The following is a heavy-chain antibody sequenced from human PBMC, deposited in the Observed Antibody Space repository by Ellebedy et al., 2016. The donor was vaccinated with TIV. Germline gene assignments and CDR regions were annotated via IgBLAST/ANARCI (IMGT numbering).Heavy chain of an antibody. CDR1: GFTFSSYW. Sequence: GGSLRLXXAASGFTFSSYWMHWVRQAPGKGLLWVSRIDSDGSNIDYADSVKVRFTLSSDNAKSTVYLQMNSLRVDDTAVYYCARGGMYVSGWLGVWGQGTLVTVSS. D-gene: IGHD6-19*01. CDR2: IDSDGSNI. J-gene: IGHJ4*02. V-gene: IGHV3-74*01. CDR3: ARGGMYVSGWLGV.